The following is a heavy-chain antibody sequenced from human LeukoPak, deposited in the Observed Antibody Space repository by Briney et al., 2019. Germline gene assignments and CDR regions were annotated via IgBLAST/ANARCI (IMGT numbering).Heavy chain of an antibody. J-gene: IGHJ4*02. V-gene: IGHV3-23*01. CDR2: ISGSGGST. CDR1: GFTFSSYA. CDR3: AKAYYDFWSGYYPLFDY. Sequence: GGSLRLSCEASGFTFSSYAMSWVRQAPGKGLEWVSAISGSGGSTYYADSVKGRFTISRDNSKNTLYLQMNSLRAEDTAVYYCAKAYYDFWSGYYPLFDYWGQGTLVTVSS. D-gene: IGHD3-3*01.